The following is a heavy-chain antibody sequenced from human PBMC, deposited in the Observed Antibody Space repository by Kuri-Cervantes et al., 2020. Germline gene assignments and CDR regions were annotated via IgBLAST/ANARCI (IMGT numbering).Heavy chain of an antibody. Sequence: GGSLRLSCAASGFTFDDYAMHWVRQVPGKGLEWVSGISWNSVTIGYADSVKGRFTISRDNAKNSLYLQMNSLRAEDTAVCYCARDYLEVFGVVINYYYYYYMDVWGKGTTVTVSS. CDR2: ISWNSVTI. V-gene: IGHV3-9*01. D-gene: IGHD3-3*01. CDR1: GFTFDDYA. CDR3: ARDYLEVFGVVINYYYYYYMDV. J-gene: IGHJ6*03.